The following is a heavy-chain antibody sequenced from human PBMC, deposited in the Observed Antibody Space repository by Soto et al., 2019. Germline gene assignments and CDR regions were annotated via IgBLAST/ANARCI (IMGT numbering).Heavy chain of an antibody. V-gene: IGHV3-30*03. CDR2: ISYDGSNK. J-gene: IGHJ4*02. CDR1: GFSFSSYD. CDR3: VRRKPFDC. Sequence: PGGSLRLSCAASGFSFSSYDMHWVRQAPGKGLEWVSFISYDGSNKYYADSVEGRFTISRDNSKNTLYLQVNSLRIEDTAVYYCVRRKPFDCWGQGTLVTVSS.